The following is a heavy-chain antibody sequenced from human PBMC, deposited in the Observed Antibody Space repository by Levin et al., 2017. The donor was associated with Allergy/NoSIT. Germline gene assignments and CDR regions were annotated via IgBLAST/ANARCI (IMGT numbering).Heavy chain of an antibody. CDR2: INHSGST. CDR1: GGSFSGYY. D-gene: IGHD5/OR15-5a*01. V-gene: IGHV4-34*01. CDR3: ARGPRGFGVYDEKRGFDY. Sequence: PGGSLRLSCAVYGGSFSGYYWSWIRQPPGKGLEWIGEINHSGSTNYNPSLKSRVTISVDTSKNQFSLKVSSVTAADTAVYYCARGPRGFGVYDEKRGFDYWGQGTLVTVSS. J-gene: IGHJ4*02.